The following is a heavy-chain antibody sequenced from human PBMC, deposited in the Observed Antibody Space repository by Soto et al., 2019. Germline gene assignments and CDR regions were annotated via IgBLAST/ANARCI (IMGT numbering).Heavy chain of an antibody. D-gene: IGHD3-22*01. V-gene: IGHV4-59*01. CDR2: IYYSGST. J-gene: IGHJ4*02. Sequence: SETLSLTCTVSGGSISSYYWSWIRQPPGKGLEWIGYIYYSGSTNYNPSLKSRVTISVDTSKNQFSLKLSSVTAADTAVYYCARDNYDSSGYYMVGFDYWGQGTLVTVSS. CDR1: GGSISSYY. CDR3: ARDNYDSSGYYMVGFDY.